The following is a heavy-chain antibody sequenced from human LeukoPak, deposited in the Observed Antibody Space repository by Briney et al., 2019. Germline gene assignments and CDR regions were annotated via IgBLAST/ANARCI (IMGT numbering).Heavy chain of an antibody. J-gene: IGHJ4*02. V-gene: IGHV4-59*08. Sequence: SETLSLTCTVSGGSISNYFWSWVRQPPGKGLEWIGYIYYTGSTNYNPSLKSRVTISVDTSRNQFSLNLSSVTAADTAVYYCARYYYGSGSYQRYFDYWGQGTLVTVSS. CDR1: GGSISNYF. CDR2: IYYTGST. CDR3: ARYYYGSGSYQRYFDY. D-gene: IGHD3-10*01.